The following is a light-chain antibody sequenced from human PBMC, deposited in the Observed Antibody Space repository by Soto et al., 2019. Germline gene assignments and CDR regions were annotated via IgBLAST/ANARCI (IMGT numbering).Light chain of an antibody. CDR3: QHYGGSPLYT. CDR1: QSVTSNY. V-gene: IGKV3-20*01. CDR2: GAS. Sequence: EIVLTQSPGTLSLSPGERATLSCRASQSVTSNYLAWYQQKPGQAPRLLVYGASSRATGISDRFSGSGSGTDFTLTISRLEPEDFAVYFCQHYGGSPLYTFGQGTKVDI. J-gene: IGKJ2*01.